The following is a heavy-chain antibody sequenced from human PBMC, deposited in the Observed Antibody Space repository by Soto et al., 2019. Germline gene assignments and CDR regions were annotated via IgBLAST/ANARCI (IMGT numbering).Heavy chain of an antibody. Sequence: QVQLVESGGGVVQPGRSLRLSCAASGFTFSSYGMHWVRQAPGKGLEWVAVISYDGSNKYYADSVKGRFTISRDNSKNTLYLQMNSLRAEDTAVYYCAKDTLITFGGVIVTDLDYWGQGTLVTVSS. J-gene: IGHJ4*02. CDR3: AKDTLITFGGVIVTDLDY. CDR1: GFTFSSYG. V-gene: IGHV3-30*18. D-gene: IGHD3-16*02. CDR2: ISYDGSNK.